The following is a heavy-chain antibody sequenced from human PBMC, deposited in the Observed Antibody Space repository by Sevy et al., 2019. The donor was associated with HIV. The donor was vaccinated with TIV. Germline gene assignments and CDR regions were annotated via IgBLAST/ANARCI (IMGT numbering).Heavy chain of an antibody. CDR1: GGSISSYY. Sequence: SETLSLTCTVSGGSISSYYWSRIRQPPGKGLEWIGYIYYSGSTNYNPSLKSRVTISVDTSKNQFSLKLSSVTAADTAVYYCARLDYYDSSGYYYVAFDIWGQGTMVTVSS. V-gene: IGHV4-59*01. CDR3: ARLDYYDSSGYYYVAFDI. CDR2: IYYSGST. J-gene: IGHJ3*02. D-gene: IGHD3-22*01.